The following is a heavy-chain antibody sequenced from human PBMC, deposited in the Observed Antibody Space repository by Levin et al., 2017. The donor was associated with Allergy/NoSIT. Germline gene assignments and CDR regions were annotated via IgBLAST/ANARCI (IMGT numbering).Heavy chain of an antibody. V-gene: IGHV4-34*01. CDR3: ARGYGWREAHYYYGMDV. CDR2: INHSGST. J-gene: IGHJ6*02. CDR1: GGSFSGYY. Sequence: PSETLSLTCAVYGGSFSGYYWSWIRQPPGKGLEWIGEINHSGSTNYNPSLKSRVTISVDTSKNQFSLKLSSVTAADTAVYYCARGYGWREAHYYYGMDVWGQGTTVTVSS. D-gene: IGHD2-8*02.